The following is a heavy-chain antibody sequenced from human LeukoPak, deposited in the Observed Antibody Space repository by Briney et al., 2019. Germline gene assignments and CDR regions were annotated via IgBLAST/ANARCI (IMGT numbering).Heavy chain of an antibody. J-gene: IGHJ6*03. CDR2: IIPIFGTA. V-gene: IGHV1-69*05. Sequence: ASVKVSCKASGGTFSSYAISWVRQAPGQGLEWMGRIIPIFGTANYAQKFQGRVTITTDESTSTAYMELSSLRSEDTAVYYCASGYSSSSAYYYYYMDVWGKGTTVTVSS. CDR1: GGTFSSYA. CDR3: ASGYSSSSAYYYYYMDV. D-gene: IGHD6-6*01.